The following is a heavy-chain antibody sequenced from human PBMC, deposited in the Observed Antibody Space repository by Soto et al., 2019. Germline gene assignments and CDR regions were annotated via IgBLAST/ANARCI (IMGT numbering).Heavy chain of an antibody. V-gene: IGHV4-39*01. Sequence: SETLSLTCTVSGDSISSTNYYWGWIRQPPGKGLEWIGIVHYYGSTYYNPSLKSRLTISVDTSQVSLKLTSVTAADTALYYCARLPHHMARECYFDSWGQGTLVTVSS. CDR1: GDSISSTNYY. J-gene: IGHJ4*02. CDR2: VHYYGST. D-gene: IGHD3-10*01. CDR3: ARLPHHMARECYFDS.